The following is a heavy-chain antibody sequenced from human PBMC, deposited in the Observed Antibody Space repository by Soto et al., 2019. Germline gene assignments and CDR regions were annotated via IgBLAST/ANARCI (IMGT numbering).Heavy chain of an antibody. CDR2: IIPIFGTA. CDR3: ARGSSSCRWQHGAEDY. CDR1: GGTFSSYA. J-gene: IGHJ4*02. D-gene: IGHD2-15*01. Sequence: QVQLVQSGAEVKKPGSSVKVSCKASGGTFSSYAISWVRQAPGQGLEWMGGIIPIFGTANYAQKFQGRVTITEDESTRTGSMEMSSLRSEDTAVYYCARGSSSCRWQHGAEDYWGQGSLVTVSS. V-gene: IGHV1-69*01.